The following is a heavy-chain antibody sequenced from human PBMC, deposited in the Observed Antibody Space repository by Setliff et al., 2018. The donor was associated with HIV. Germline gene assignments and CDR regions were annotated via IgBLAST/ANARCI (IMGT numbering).Heavy chain of an antibody. D-gene: IGHD3-22*01. J-gene: IGHJ3*01. CDR1: GGSISSDDYY. Sequence: TSETLSLTCTVSGGSISSDDYYWNWIRQPPGKGLEWIGYITYSGSAYYNPSLKSRVTISIDTSNNQISLRLSSVTAADTAVYYCARQGAGYYYDSSEYYTGNGFDFWGQGTLVTVSS. CDR3: ARQGAGYYYDSSEYYTGNGFDF. CDR2: ITYSGSA. V-gene: IGHV4-30-4*08.